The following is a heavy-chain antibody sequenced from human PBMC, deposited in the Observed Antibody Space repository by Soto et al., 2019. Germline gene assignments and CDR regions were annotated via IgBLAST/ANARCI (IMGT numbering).Heavy chain of an antibody. CDR1: GFTFSSYA. CDR3: AAHDCTNGVCAYYYYGMDV. D-gene: IGHD2-8*01. V-gene: IGHV3-23*01. CDR2: ISGSGGST. J-gene: IGHJ6*02. Sequence: PGGSLRLSCAASGFTFSSYAMSWVRQAPGKGLEWVSAISGSGGSTYYADSVKGRFTISRDNSKNTLYLQMNSLRAEDTAVYYCAAHDCTNGVCAYYYYGMDVWGQGTTVTVSS.